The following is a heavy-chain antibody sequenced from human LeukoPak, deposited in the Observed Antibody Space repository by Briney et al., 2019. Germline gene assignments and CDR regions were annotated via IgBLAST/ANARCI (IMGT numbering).Heavy chain of an antibody. CDR1: GGSVSSSSYY. CDR3: ARHQSYGSGTYYAPFDN. Sequence: KPSETLSLTCTVSGGSVSSSSYYWGWVRQPPMKGLEWIGSIYYSGSTEYNLSLKSRVTISVDTSRNQFSLKLSSVTAADTAVYYCARHQSYGSGTYYAPFDNWGQGILVTVSS. D-gene: IGHD3-10*01. CDR2: IYYSGST. V-gene: IGHV4-39*01. J-gene: IGHJ4*02.